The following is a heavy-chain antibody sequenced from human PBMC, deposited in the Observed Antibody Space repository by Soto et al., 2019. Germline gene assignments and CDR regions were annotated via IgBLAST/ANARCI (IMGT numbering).Heavy chain of an antibody. D-gene: IGHD3-3*01. J-gene: IGHJ4*02. CDR3: ARDMSSLNYDFWSGYSYYFDY. CDR2: VYYTGST. V-gene: IGHV4-59*12. CDR1: GGSISGSY. Sequence: SETLSLTCSVSGGSISGSYWSWIRQSPGKGLEWLGYVYYTGSTNYSPSLRSRVSISVDTSKNQFSLKLSSVTAADTAVYYCARDMSSLNYDFWSGYSYYFDYWGQGTLVTVSS.